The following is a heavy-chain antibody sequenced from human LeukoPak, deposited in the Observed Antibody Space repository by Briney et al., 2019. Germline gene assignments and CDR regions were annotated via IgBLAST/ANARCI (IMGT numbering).Heavy chain of an antibody. J-gene: IGHJ4*02. Sequence: SVKVSCKASGGTFINYAINWVRQAPGQGLEWMGGIIPIFGTANYAQKFQGKVTITADESTSTAYMELSSLRSEDTAIYYCARGWDYDSGGRPTAYVYWGQGTLVSVSS. V-gene: IGHV1-69*13. D-gene: IGHD3-22*01. CDR3: ARGWDYDSGGRPTAYVY. CDR2: IIPIFGTA. CDR1: GGTFINYA.